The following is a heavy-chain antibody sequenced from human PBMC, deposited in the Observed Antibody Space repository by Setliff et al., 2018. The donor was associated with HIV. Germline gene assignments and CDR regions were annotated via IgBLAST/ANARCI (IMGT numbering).Heavy chain of an antibody. J-gene: IGHJ4*02. CDR3: ARHSGLGGYYSPFDY. V-gene: IGHV4-39*01. CDR2: IYYSGST. Sequence: SETLSLTCTVSGGSIKSSSDYWGWIRQPPGKGLEWIGTIYYSGSTYYNPSLRSRVTISVDTSKNQFSLKLSSVTAADTTVYYCARHSGLGGYYSPFDYWGPGTLVTVSS. CDR1: GGSIKSSSDY. D-gene: IGHD3-22*01.